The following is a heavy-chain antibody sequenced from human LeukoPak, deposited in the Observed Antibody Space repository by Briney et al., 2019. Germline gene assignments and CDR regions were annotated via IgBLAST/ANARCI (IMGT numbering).Heavy chain of an antibody. CDR1: GISLGNYG. D-gene: IGHD3-22*01. Sequence: GGSLRLSCAVSGISLGNYGMSWVRQAPGKGLEWVAGISGSGGGTNYADSVKGRFTISRDNPKNTLYLQMSRLRAEDTAVYFCAKRGVVIRVILVGFHKEAYYFDSWGQGALVTVSS. CDR3: AKRGVVIRVILVGFHKEAYYFDS. V-gene: IGHV3-23*01. CDR2: ISGSGGGT. J-gene: IGHJ4*02.